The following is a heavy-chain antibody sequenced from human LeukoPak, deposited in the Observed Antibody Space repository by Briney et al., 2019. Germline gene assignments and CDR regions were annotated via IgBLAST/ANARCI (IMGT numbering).Heavy chain of an antibody. Sequence: GESLKISCKGSGYSFTSYWIAWVRQMPGKGLEWMGIIYPGDSDTRYSPSFQGQVTISADKSISTAYLQWSSLKASDTAMYYCARQAYYGSGSYYAPSYYWGQGTLVTVSS. CDR3: ARQAYYGSGSYYAPSYY. D-gene: IGHD3-10*01. V-gene: IGHV5-51*01. CDR2: IYPGDSDT. CDR1: GYSFTSYW. J-gene: IGHJ4*02.